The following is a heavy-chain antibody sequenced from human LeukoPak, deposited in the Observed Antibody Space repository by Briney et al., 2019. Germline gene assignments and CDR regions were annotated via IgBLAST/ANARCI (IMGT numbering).Heavy chain of an antibody. CDR2: IIPIFGTA. V-gene: IGHV1-69*13. CDR3: ARGRITIFGVVIPPKPYYYGMDV. CDR1: GGTFSSYA. D-gene: IGHD3-3*01. Sequence: ASVKVSCKASGGTFSSYAISWVRQAPGQGLEWMGGIIPIFGTANYAQKFQGRVTITADESTSTAYMELSSLRSEDTAVYYCARGRITIFGVVIPPKPYYYGMDVWGQGTTVTASS. J-gene: IGHJ6*02.